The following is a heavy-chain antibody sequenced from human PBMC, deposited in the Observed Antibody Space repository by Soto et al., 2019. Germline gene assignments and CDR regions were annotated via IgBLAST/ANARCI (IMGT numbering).Heavy chain of an antibody. Sequence: SVKVSCKASGGTFSSYAISWVRQAPGQGLEWMGGIIPIFGTANYAQKFQGRVTITADESTSTAYMELSSLRSEDTAVYYCARGESSRPPYWGISRYYYGMEVWGQGTTVTVSS. CDR3: ARGESSRPPYWGISRYYYGMEV. CDR2: IIPIFGTA. J-gene: IGHJ6*02. CDR1: GGTFSSYA. V-gene: IGHV1-69*13. D-gene: IGHD7-27*01.